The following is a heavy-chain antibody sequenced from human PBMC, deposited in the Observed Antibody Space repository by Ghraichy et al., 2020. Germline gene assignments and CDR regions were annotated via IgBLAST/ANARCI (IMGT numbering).Heavy chain of an antibody. D-gene: IGHD2-15*01. Sequence: SETLSLTCTVSGGSISSYYWNWVWQPPGTGLEWIGTVHYSGSTNYNHTHKSRVTISLDKSKNQYSLKLSSVTAADTAVCYCAILRRNVFDTCGQGTLVTVCS. CDR1: GGSISSYY. CDR2: VHYSGST. J-gene: IGHJ5*02. CDR3: AILRRNVFDT. V-gene: IGHV4-59*01.